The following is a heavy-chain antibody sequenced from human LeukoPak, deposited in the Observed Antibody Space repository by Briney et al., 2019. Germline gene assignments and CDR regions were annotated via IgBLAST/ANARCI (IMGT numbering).Heavy chain of an antibody. CDR2: IYHSGST. Sequence: PSETLSLTCTVSGYSISSGYYWGWIRQPPGKGLEWIGSIYHSGSTYYNPSLKSRVTISVDTSKNQFSLKLSSVTAADTAVYYCARAGITMVRGVIGWFDPWGQGTLVTVSS. CDR3: ARAGITMVRGVIGWFDP. V-gene: IGHV4-38-2*02. D-gene: IGHD3-10*01. J-gene: IGHJ5*02. CDR1: GYSISSGYY.